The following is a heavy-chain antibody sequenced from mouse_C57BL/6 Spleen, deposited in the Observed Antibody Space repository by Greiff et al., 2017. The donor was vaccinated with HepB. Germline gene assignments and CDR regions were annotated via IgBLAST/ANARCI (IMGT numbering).Heavy chain of an antibody. V-gene: IGHV1-52*01. Sequence: VQLQQPGAELVRPGSSVKLSCKASGYTFTSYWMHWVKQRPIQGLEWIGNIDPSDSETHYNQKFKDKATLTVDKSSSTAYMQLSSLTSEDSAVYYCAREGGDYSGSSQYYSDYSGQGTTLTVSS. CDR2: IDPSDSET. CDR1: GYTFTSYW. J-gene: IGHJ2*01. D-gene: IGHD1-1*01. CDR3: AREGGDYSGSSQYYSDY.